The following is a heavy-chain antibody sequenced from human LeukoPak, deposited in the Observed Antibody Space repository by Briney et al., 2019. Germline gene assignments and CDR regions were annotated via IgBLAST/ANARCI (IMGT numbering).Heavy chain of an antibody. D-gene: IGHD5-18*01. CDR2: ISSSGSTI. CDR3: ARDLSDTAYYYYYGMDV. Sequence: PGGSLRLSCAASGFTFSDYYMSWIRQAPGKGLEWVSYISSSGSTIYYADSVKGRFTISRDNAKNSLYLQMNSLRAEDTAVYYCARDLSDTAYYYYYGMDVWGQGTTVTVSS. CDR1: GFTFSDYY. V-gene: IGHV3-11*01. J-gene: IGHJ6*02.